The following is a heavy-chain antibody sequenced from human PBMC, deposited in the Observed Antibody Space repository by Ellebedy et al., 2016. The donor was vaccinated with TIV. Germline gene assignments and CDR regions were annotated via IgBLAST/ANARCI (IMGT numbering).Heavy chain of an antibody. V-gene: IGHV3-21*01. Sequence: GESLKISCAASGFTFSSYSMNWVRQAPGKGLEWVSSISSSSGYRYYADSVKGRFTISRDNAKNSLYLQMNSLRAEDTAVYYCARVYGDYRMDVWGQGTTVTVPS. CDR1: GFTFSSYS. J-gene: IGHJ6*02. CDR2: ISSSSGYR. D-gene: IGHD4/OR15-4a*01. CDR3: ARVYGDYRMDV.